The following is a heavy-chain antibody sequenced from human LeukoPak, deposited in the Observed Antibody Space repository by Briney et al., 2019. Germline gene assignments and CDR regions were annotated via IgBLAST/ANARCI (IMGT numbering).Heavy chain of an antibody. D-gene: IGHD2-15*01. CDR3: AKSGYCSGGSCYAFDY. V-gene: IGHV3-30*18. J-gene: IGHJ4*02. CDR1: RFTFSSYG. CDR2: ISYDGSNK. Sequence: GGSLRLSCAASRFTFSSYGMHWVRQAPGKGLEWVAVISYDGSNKYYADSVKGRFTISRDNSKNTLYLQMNSLRAEDTAVYYCAKSGYCSGGSCYAFDYWGQGTLVTVSS.